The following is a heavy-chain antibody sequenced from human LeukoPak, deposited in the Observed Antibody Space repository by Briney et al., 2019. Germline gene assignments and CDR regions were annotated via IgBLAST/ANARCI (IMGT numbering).Heavy chain of an antibody. CDR3: ARDLGRWLQRVDAFDI. CDR1: GGTFSSYA. Sequence: SVKVSCRASGGTFSSYAISWVRQAPGQGLEWMGRIIPIFGTANYAQKFQGRVTITTDEFTSTAYMELSSLRSEDTAVYYCARDLGRWLQRVDAFDIWGQGTMVTVSS. V-gene: IGHV1-69*05. D-gene: IGHD5-24*01. CDR2: IIPIFGTA. J-gene: IGHJ3*02.